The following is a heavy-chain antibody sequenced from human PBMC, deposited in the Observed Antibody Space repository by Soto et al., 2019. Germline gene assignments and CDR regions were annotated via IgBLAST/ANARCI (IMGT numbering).Heavy chain of an antibody. V-gene: IGHV3-23*01. J-gene: IGHJ4*02. Sequence: SLRLSCAASGFTFSNYAMGWVRQAPGKGLEWVSAVSASGSATYYADSVKGRFTVSRDNSKNTLYLQMNSLRAEDTAIYYCAKEIRGYIYVFDYWGQGTLVTVSS. CDR1: GFTFSNYA. CDR3: AKEIRGYIYVFDY. D-gene: IGHD5-18*01. CDR2: VSASGSAT.